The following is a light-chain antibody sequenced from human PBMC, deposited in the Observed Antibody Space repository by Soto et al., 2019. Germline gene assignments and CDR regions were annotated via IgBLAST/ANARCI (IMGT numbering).Light chain of an antibody. CDR3: QQYNNWPPFT. CDR1: QSVGSK. J-gene: IGKJ3*01. CDR2: DAS. V-gene: IGKV3-15*01. Sequence: EIVMTQSPATLSVSPGERASLSCRASQSVGSKLAWYQHTPGQAPRLLIYDASTRATGFPARFSGSGSGTEFTLTTSSPQPEDFAVYYCQQYNNWPPFTFGPGTKVDIK.